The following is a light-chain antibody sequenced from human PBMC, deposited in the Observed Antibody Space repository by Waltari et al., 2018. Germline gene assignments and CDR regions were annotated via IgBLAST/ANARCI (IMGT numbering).Light chain of an antibody. CDR3: MQGTHWPVT. J-gene: IGKJ4*01. V-gene: IGKV1-5*03. CDR2: KTS. CDR1: QSVNMW. Sequence: DIQMTQSPSTLSASVGDRVTITCRASQSVNMWLAWYQQKPGKAPKLLIYKTSSLESGVPFRFSGSGSGTDFTLKISRVEAEDVGVYYCMQGTHWPVTFGGGTKVEIK.